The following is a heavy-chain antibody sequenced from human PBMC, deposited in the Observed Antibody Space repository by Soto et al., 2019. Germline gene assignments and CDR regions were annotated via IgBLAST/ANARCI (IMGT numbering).Heavy chain of an antibody. J-gene: IGHJ5*02. CDR2: IKQDGSEK. V-gene: IGHV3-7*01. CDR1: GFTFSSYW. D-gene: IGHD6-13*01. Sequence: GGSLRLSCAASGFTFSSYWMSWVRQAPGKGLEWVANIKQDGSEKYYVDSVKGRFTISRDNAKNSLYLQMNSLRAEDTAVYYCARDPYSSSWEPWFDPWGQGTLVTVSS. CDR3: ARDPYSSSWEPWFDP.